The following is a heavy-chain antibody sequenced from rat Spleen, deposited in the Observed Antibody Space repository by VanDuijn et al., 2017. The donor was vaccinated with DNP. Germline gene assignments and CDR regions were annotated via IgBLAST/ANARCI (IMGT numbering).Heavy chain of an antibody. CDR1: GFTFNNYW. Sequence: EVQLVESGGGLVQPGRSLKLSCVASGFTFNNYWMTWIRQAPGKGLEWVASINTDGGSTYYPDSVKGRFIISRNNARSTLYLQMDSLRSDDTATYYCTSNPHFRTAAPFDYWGQGVMVTVSS. CDR3: TSNPHFRTAAPFDY. V-gene: IGHV5-31*01. CDR2: INTDGGST. J-gene: IGHJ2*01. D-gene: IGHD3-8*01.